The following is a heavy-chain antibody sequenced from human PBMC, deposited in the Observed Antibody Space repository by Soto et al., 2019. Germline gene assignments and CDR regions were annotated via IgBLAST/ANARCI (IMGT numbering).Heavy chain of an antibody. D-gene: IGHD4-17*01. Sequence: SVKVSCKASGYIFTNYAMHWVRQAPGQRLEWMGWINTGNGNTKYSQRFQGRVTITRDTSASTAYMELSSLRSKDTAVYSFARNKRDYGGNSHFDYWGQGTLVTVSS. J-gene: IGHJ4*02. CDR3: ARNKRDYGGNSHFDY. CDR2: INTGNGNT. CDR1: GYIFTNYA. V-gene: IGHV1-3*04.